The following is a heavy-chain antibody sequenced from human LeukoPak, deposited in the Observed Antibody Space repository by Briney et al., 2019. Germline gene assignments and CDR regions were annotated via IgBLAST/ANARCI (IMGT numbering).Heavy chain of an antibody. Sequence: GGSLRLSCAASGFTFSSYWMHWVRQAPGKGLVWVSRINSDGSSTSSAESVKGRFTVSRDSAKNTLYLQMNSLRAEDTAVYYCASRIRYSYGFDYWGQGTLVTVSS. CDR3: ASRIRYSYGFDY. D-gene: IGHD5-18*01. CDR1: GFTFSSYW. J-gene: IGHJ4*02. V-gene: IGHV3-74*01. CDR2: INSDGSST.